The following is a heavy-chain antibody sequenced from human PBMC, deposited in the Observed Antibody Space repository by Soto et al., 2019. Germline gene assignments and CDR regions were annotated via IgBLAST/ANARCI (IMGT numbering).Heavy chain of an antibody. V-gene: IGHV3-30*18. Sequence: PGGSLRLSCAASGFTFSSYGMHWVRQAPGKGLEWVAVISYDGSNKYYADSVKGRFTISRDNSKNTLYLQMNSLRAEDTAVYYCAKVTYYYGSGSHHDAFDIWGQGTMVTVSS. CDR2: ISYDGSNK. CDR3: AKVTYYYGSGSHHDAFDI. J-gene: IGHJ3*02. CDR1: GFTFSSYG. D-gene: IGHD3-10*01.